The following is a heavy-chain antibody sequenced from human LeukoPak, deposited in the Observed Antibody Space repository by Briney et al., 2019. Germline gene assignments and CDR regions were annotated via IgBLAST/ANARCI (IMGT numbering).Heavy chain of an antibody. Sequence: ASVKVSCKASGYTFTSYYMHWVRQAPGQGLEWMGIINPSGGSTSYAQKFQGRVTMTRDTSISTAYMELSRLRSDDTAVYYCARERIAVAGIDPWGQGTLVTVSS. CDR3: ARERIAVAGIDP. CDR2: INPSGGST. D-gene: IGHD6-19*01. V-gene: IGHV1-46*01. CDR1: GYTFTSYY. J-gene: IGHJ5*02.